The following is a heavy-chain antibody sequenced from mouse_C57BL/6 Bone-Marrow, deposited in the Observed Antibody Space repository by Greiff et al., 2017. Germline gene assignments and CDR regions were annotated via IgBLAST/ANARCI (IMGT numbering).Heavy chain of an antibody. Sequence: QVQLQQPGAELVRPGTSVKLSCKASGYTFTSYWMHWVKQRPGQGLEWIGVIDPSDSYTNYNQKLKGKATLTVDTSSSTAYMQLSSLTSEDSAVYYCAREVPVDGWGTGTTVTVSS. CDR2: IDPSDSYT. J-gene: IGHJ1*03. D-gene: IGHD2-14*01. CDR3: AREVPVDG. V-gene: IGHV1-59*01. CDR1: GYTFTSYW.